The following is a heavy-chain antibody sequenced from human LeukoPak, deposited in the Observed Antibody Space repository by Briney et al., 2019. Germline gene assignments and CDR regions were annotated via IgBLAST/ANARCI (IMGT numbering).Heavy chain of an antibody. CDR3: GNIRTGVHGY. D-gene: IGHD1-14*01. CDR1: GFTFSSYA. V-gene: IGHV3-23*01. J-gene: IGHJ4*02. Sequence: GGSLRLSCAASGFTFSSYALSWVRQAPGKGLEWVSAISGSGDSTYYADSVKGRFAISRDTSKNTLYLQMNSLRAEDTAIYYCGNIRTGVHGYWGQGTVVTVSS. CDR2: ISGSGDST.